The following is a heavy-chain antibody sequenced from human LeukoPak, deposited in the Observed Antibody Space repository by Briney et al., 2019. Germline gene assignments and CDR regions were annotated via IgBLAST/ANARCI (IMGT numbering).Heavy chain of an antibody. CDR3: ARHAGPYGSGSYYALDY. V-gene: IGHV4-39*01. D-gene: IGHD3-10*01. J-gene: IGHJ4*02. CDR1: GGSISSSSYY. CDR2: IYYSGST. Sequence: PSETLSLTCTVSGGSISSSSYYWGWIRQPPGKGLEWIGSIYYSGSTYYNPSLKSRVTISVDTSKNQFSLKLSSVTAADTAVYYCARHAGPYGSGSYYALDYWGQGTLVTVSS.